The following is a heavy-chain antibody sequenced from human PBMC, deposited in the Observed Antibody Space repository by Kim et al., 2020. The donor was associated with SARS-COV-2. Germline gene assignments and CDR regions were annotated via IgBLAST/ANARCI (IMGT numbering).Heavy chain of an antibody. CDR1: GYTFTSYA. Sequence: ASVKVSCKASGYTFTSYAMHWVRQAPGQRLEWMGWINAGNGNTKYSQKFQGRVTITRDTSASTAYMELSSLRSEDTAVYYCARDQGSSGYNDAFDIWGQGTMVTVSS. J-gene: IGHJ3*02. CDR3: ARDQGSSGYNDAFDI. CDR2: INAGNGNT. V-gene: IGHV1-3*01. D-gene: IGHD3-22*01.